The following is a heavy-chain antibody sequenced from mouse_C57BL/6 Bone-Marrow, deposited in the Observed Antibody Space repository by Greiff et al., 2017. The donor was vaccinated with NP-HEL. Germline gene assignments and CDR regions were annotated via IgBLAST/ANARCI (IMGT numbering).Heavy chain of an antibody. J-gene: IGHJ4*01. CDR2: IRNKANNHAT. D-gene: IGHD1-1*01. CDR1: GFTFSDAW. CDR3: TRHDYYGSGYAMDY. Sequence: EVNVVESGGGLVQPGGSMKLSCAASGFTFSDAWMDWVRQSPEKGLEWVAEIRNKANNHATYYAESVKGRFTISRDDSKSSVYLQMNSLRAEDTGIYYCTRHDYYGSGYAMDYWGQGTSVTVSS. V-gene: IGHV6-6*01.